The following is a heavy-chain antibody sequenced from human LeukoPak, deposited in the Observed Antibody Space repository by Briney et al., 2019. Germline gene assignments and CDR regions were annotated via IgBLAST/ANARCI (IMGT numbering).Heavy chain of an antibody. D-gene: IGHD4-23*01. CDR1: GFTFNSYW. CDR3: ARDYGGS. V-gene: IGHV3-7*01. J-gene: IGHJ5*02. CDR2: IKQDGSEK. Sequence: QPGGSLRLSCAASGFTFNSYWMSWFRQAPGKGLEWVANIKQDGSEKYYVDSVKGRFTISRDNTNNSLYLHMNSLRAEDTALYYCARDYGGSWGQGTLVTVSS.